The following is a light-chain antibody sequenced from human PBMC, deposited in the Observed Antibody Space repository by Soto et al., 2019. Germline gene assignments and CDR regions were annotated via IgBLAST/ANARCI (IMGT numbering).Light chain of an antibody. J-gene: IGKJ1*01. Sequence: EIVSTQSLVTLSLSQAERATLPCRTSQSVSRYLAWYQQKPGQAPRLLIYDASKRAPGIPARFTGSGSGTDFTLTISSLEPEDFAFHYCQQRINWPPRTFGQGTKVDIK. CDR3: QQRINWPPRT. CDR1: QSVSRY. CDR2: DAS. V-gene: IGKV3-11*01.